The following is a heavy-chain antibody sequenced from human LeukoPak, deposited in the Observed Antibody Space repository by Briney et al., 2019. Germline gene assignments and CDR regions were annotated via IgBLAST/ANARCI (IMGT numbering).Heavy chain of an antibody. CDR1: GGSISGSSYY. V-gene: IGHV4-39*01. Sequence: PSETLSLSCTVSGGSISGSSYYWGWIRPPPGKGLEWIGSIYYSGSTYYNPSLKSRVTISADTSKNKFCVKLSSVTAAETAVYYCARHPVLRYLGTWGQGTLVTVSS. CDR2: IYYSGST. D-gene: IGHD3-9*01. J-gene: IGHJ5*02. CDR3: ARHPVLRYLGT.